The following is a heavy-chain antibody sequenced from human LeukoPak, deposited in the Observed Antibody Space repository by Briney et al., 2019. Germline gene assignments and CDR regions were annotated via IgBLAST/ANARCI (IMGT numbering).Heavy chain of an antibody. D-gene: IGHD4-17*01. Sequence: GGSLRLSCTGSGFPFSEHPITWLRQAPGKGLEWIGFIRDKDWRGTRQCAPSVKGRFTISRDDSKSMAYLQMDSLRIEDTAIYYCARGRYGHYTDWGQGTLVVVSS. CDR2: IRDKDWRGTR. CDR3: ARGRYGHYTD. CDR1: GFPFSEHP. J-gene: IGHJ4*02. V-gene: IGHV3-49*03.